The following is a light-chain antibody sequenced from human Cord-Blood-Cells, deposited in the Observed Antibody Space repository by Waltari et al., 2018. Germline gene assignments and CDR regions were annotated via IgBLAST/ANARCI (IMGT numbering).Light chain of an antibody. Sequence: QSALTQPRSVSGSPGQSVTLSCTATSSDVGGYHHVPWYQQHPGKATKLMIYDVSKRPAGVPDRFSGSKSGNTASLTISGRQAEDEADYYCCSYAGSYTYVFGTGTKVTVL. CDR1: SSDVGGYHH. CDR3: CSYAGSYTYV. V-gene: IGLV2-11*01. J-gene: IGLJ1*01. CDR2: DVS.